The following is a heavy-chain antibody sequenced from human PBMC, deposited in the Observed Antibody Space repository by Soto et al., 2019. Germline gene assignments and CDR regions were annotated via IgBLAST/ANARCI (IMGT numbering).Heavy chain of an antibody. CDR2: VTGDGVTT. J-gene: IGHJ4*01. CDR3: AKRLSYYFDS. V-gene: IGHV3-23*01. CDR1: GLTFSNYA. D-gene: IGHD3-16*02. Sequence: GGSLRLSCAASGLTFSNYAMSWVRQAPGKGLEWVSTVTGDGVTTSYADSMKGRFTISRDNSKNTLYLQMSGLRADDTAVYYCAKRLSYYFDSWGHGTLVPVSS.